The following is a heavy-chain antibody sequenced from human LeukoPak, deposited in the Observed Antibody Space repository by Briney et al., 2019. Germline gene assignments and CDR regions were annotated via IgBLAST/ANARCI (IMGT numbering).Heavy chain of an antibody. Sequence: KPSETLSLTCAVYGGSFSGYYWGWIRQPPGKGLEWIGSIYYSGSTYYNPSLKSRVTISVDTSKIQFSLKLSSVTAADTAVYYCARVKLSHGYSYGHNPYYFDYWGQGTLVTVSS. CDR3: ARVKLSHGYSYGHNPYYFDY. CDR1: GGSFSGYY. CDR2: IYYSGST. D-gene: IGHD5-18*01. J-gene: IGHJ4*02. V-gene: IGHV4-34*01.